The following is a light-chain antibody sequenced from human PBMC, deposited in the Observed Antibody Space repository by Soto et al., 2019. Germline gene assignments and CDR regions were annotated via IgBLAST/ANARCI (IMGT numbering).Light chain of an antibody. CDR3: QQYGSSPIT. CDR1: QSVSSTY. CDR2: DAS. V-gene: IGKV3-20*01. J-gene: IGKJ5*01. Sequence: EIVLTQSPGTLSLSPGEIATLSFSASQSVSSTYLAWYQQKVGQAPSLLIYDASTRATGIPDRFSGSGSGTDFTLTISRLEPEDFAVYYCQQYGSSPITFGQGTRLEIK.